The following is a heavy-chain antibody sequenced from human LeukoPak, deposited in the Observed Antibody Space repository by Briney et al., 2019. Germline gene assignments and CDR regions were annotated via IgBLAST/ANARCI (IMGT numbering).Heavy chain of an antibody. CDR2: INPNSGGT. D-gene: IGHD2-2*01. Sequence: ASVKVSCKASGYTFTGYYMHWVRQAPGQGLEWMGWINPNSGGTNYAQKFQGRVTMTRDTSISTAYMELSRLRSDDTAVCYCARDWVPAAVNWFDPWGQGTLVTVSS. J-gene: IGHJ5*02. CDR3: ARDWVPAAVNWFDP. CDR1: GYTFTGYY. V-gene: IGHV1-2*02.